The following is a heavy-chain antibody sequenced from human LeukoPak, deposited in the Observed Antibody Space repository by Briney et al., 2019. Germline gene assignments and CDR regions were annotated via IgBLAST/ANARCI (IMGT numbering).Heavy chain of an antibody. V-gene: IGHV3-23*01. CDR1: GFTLSSFP. Sequence: GGSLRLSCAASGFTLSSFPMSWVRQAPGKGLEWVSVISGSGAITYYADPVRGRFTISRDNSKNTLDLQMNSLRVEDTAVYYCAKERLVGVKGIDYWGQGTLVTVSS. D-gene: IGHD1-26*01. J-gene: IGHJ4*02. CDR2: ISGSGAIT. CDR3: AKERLVGVKGIDY.